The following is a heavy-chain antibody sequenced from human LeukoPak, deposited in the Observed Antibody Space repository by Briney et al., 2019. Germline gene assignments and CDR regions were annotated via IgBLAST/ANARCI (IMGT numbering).Heavy chain of an antibody. J-gene: IGHJ4*02. CDR3: TRDPHALDY. V-gene: IGHV3-48*01. CDR1: GFTFSSYS. Sequence: PGGSLRLSCATSGFTFSSYSMNWVRQAPGKGLEWVSYITSSSTTIYYAGSVKGRFTTSRDNVKNSLHLQMNSLRVEDTAVYYCTRDPHALDYWGQGTLVTVSS. CDR2: ITSSSTTI.